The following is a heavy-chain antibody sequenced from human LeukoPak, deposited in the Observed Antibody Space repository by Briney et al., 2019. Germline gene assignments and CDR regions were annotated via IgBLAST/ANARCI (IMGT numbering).Heavy chain of an antibody. CDR1: RYSFTTYW. CDR3: TRREDRTGYSDY. D-gene: IGHD3-22*01. V-gene: IGHV5-51*01. CDR2: IHPGRSDI. J-gene: IGHJ4*02. Sequence: GESLKISCKPSRYSFTTYWIAWVRQLPRKSLEWMGIIHPGRSDIRYSPSFQGPVTISADKSISTAYLQWSSLEASDTAMYYCTRREDRTGYSDYWGQGTLVTVSS.